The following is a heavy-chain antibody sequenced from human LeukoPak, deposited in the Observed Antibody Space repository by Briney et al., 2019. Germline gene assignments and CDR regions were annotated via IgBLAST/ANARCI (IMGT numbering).Heavy chain of an antibody. J-gene: IGHJ4*02. V-gene: IGHV3-15*01. CDR3: TTDSPLIYYDNGGSQLSRQL. CDR2: IKTKTDGGTT. CDR1: GFTFSKAW. D-gene: IGHD3-22*01. Sequence: PGGSFRSPCAASGFTFSKAWMTWVRQAPGKGLEWVGRIKTKTDGGTTDFAAPVKGRFPISRDFSKNTLYLQMHRLKTEDTAVYYCTTDSPLIYYDNGGSQLSRQLWAQETLVTVSS.